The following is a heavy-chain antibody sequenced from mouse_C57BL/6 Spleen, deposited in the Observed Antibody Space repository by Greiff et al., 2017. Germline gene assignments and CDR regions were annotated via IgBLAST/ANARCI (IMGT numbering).Heavy chain of an antibody. D-gene: IGHD1-1*01. Sequence: LQESGAELVKPGASVKISCKASGHAFSSYWVKWVKQRPGKGFEWIGQIYPGDGDTNYNGKFKGKATLTADKSSSTAYMQLSSLTSEDSAVYFCARDYGSSPFAYWGQGTLVTVSA. J-gene: IGHJ3*01. CDR1: GHAFSSYW. CDR2: IYPGDGDT. V-gene: IGHV1-80*01. CDR3: ARDYGSSPFAY.